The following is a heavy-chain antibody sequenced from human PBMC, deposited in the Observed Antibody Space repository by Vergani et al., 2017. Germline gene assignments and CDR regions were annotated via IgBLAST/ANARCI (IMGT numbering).Heavy chain of an antibody. CDR2: ISYDGSNK. CDR3: ARAKESSYDFWSGPYYYYYMDV. CDR1: GFTFSNYA. J-gene: IGHJ6*03. V-gene: IGHV3-30-3*01. D-gene: IGHD3-3*01. Sequence: QVQLVESGGGVVQPGRSLRLSCAAFGFTFSNYAIHWVRQAPGKGLEWVAVISYDGSNKYYADSVKGRFTISRDNSKNTLYLQMNSVRTEDTAVYYCARAKESSYDFWSGPYYYYYMDVWAK.